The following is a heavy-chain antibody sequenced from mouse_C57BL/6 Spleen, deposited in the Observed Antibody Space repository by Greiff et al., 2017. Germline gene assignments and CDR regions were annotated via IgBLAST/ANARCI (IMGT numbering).Heavy chain of an antibody. Sequence: QVQLQQPGAELVKPGASVKLSCKASGYTFTSYWMQWVKQRPGQGLEWIGEIDPSDSYTNYNQKFKGKATLTVDNSSSTAYMQLSSLTSEDSAVYYCARSGDYDLYAMDYWGQGTSVTVSS. J-gene: IGHJ4*01. CDR3: ARSGDYDLYAMDY. CDR1: GYTFTSYW. D-gene: IGHD2-4*01. V-gene: IGHV1-50*01. CDR2: IDPSDSYT.